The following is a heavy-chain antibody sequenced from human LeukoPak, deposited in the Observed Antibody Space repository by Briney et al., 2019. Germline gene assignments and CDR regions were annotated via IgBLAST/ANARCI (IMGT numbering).Heavy chain of an antibody. CDR1: GFTFSSYA. CDR2: ISYDGSNK. Sequence: GGSLRLSCAASGFTFSSYAMHWVRQAPGKGLEWVAVISYDGSNKYYADSVKGRFTISRDNSKNMLYLQMNSLRAEDTAVYYCARDRVNYYDSSGYYPFDYWGQGTLVTVSS. V-gene: IGHV3-30-3*01. D-gene: IGHD3-22*01. J-gene: IGHJ4*02. CDR3: ARDRVNYYDSSGYYPFDY.